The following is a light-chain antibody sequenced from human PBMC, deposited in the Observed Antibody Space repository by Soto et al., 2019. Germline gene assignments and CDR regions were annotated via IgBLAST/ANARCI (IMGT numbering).Light chain of an antibody. CDR1: SSNIGTNT. CDR2: SNN. J-gene: IGLJ1*01. Sequence: QSVLTQPPSASGTPGQTVSISCYGSSSNIGTNTVNWYQQLPGTAPKLLIFSNNQRPSGVPDRFSGSKSGTSASLAISGLQSEDEADYYCAAWDDSLNGLLFGTGTKLTVL. CDR3: AAWDDSLNGLL. V-gene: IGLV1-44*01.